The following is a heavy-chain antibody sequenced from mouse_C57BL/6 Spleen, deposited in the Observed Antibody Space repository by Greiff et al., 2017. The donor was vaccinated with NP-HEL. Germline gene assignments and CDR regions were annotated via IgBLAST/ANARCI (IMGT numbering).Heavy chain of an antibody. Sequence: VHLVESGAELARPGASVKLSCKASGYTFTSYGISWVKQRTGQGLEWIGEIYPRSGNTYYNEKFKGKATLTADKSSSTAYMELRSLTSEDSAVYFCARGGIYDGYPWFAYWGQGTLVTVSA. J-gene: IGHJ3*01. V-gene: IGHV1-81*01. D-gene: IGHD2-3*01. CDR2: IYPRSGNT. CDR1: GYTFTSYG. CDR3: ARGGIYDGYPWFAY.